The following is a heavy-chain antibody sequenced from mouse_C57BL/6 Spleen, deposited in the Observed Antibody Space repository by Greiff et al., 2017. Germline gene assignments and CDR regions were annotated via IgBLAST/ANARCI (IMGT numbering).Heavy chain of an antibody. D-gene: IGHD1-1*01. CDR2: IYPRSGNT. J-gene: IGHJ2*01. Sequence: QVQLQQSGAELARPGASVKLSCKASGYTFTRYGISWVKQRTGQGLEWIGEIYPRSGNTYYNEKFKGKATLTADKSSSTAYMELRSLTSEDSAVXFCARSNYSGGSSLFDHWGEGTTLTVS. V-gene: IGHV1-81*01. CDR3: ARSNYSGGSSLFDH. CDR1: GYTFTRYG.